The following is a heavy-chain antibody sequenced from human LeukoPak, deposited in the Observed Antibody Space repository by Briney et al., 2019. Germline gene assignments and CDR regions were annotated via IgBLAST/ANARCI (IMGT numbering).Heavy chain of an antibody. CDR2: IYYSGST. CDR1: GGSISSSSYY. CDR3: ARHEKGRVATTGY. V-gene: IGHV4-39*01. J-gene: IGHJ4*02. Sequence: SETLSLTCTVSGGSISSSSYYWGWIRQPPGKGLEWIGSIYYSGSTYYNPSLKSRVTISVDTSKNQFSLKLSSVTAADTAVYYCARHEKGRVATTGYWGQGTLVTVSS. D-gene: IGHD4-23*01.